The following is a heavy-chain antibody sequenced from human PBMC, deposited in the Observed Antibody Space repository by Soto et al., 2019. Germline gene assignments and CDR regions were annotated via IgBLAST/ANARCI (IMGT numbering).Heavy chain of an antibody. D-gene: IGHD6-19*01. CDR2: IIPILGIA. J-gene: IGHJ6*02. CDR3: ALRPGIAVARPNYGMDV. CDR1: GGTFSSYT. V-gene: IGHV1-69*02. Sequence: QVQLVQSGAEVKKPGSSVKVSCKASGGTFSSYTISWVRQAPGQGLEWMGRIIPILGIANYAQKFQGRVTSTADKSTSTVYMVLSSMRSEDTAVYYCALRPGIAVARPNYGMDVWGQGTTVTVSS.